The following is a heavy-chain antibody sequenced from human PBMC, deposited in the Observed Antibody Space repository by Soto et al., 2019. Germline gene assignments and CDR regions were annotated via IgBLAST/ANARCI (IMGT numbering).Heavy chain of an antibody. V-gene: IGHV3-21*01. J-gene: IGHJ3*02. CDR1: GFTFSSYS. CDR2: ISSSSSYI. CDR3: ARDMVRGVNQAHSRSAFDI. D-gene: IGHD3-10*01. Sequence: GGSLRLSCAASGFTFSSYSMNWVRQAPGKGLEWVSSISSSSSYIYYADSVKGRFTISRDNAKNSLYLQMNSLRAEDTAVYYCARDMVRGVNQAHSRSAFDIWGQGTMVTVSS.